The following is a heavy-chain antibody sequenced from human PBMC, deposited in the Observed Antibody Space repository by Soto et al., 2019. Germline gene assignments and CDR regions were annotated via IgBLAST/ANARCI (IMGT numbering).Heavy chain of an antibody. V-gene: IGHV1-2*02. CDR1: GYSFTGYY. CDR3: ARVDYGTGGYPFPYFDY. D-gene: IGHD2-8*02. CDR2: INPDSGAT. Sequence: HEHLVQSGAEVKRPGASLKVSCKASGYSFTGYYIHWVRQAPGQGLEWMGSINPDSGATNYAQNYQGRVTLTSDTSIRTASMDLTSLTSDDTAVYYCARVDYGTGGYPFPYFDYWGQGTLVIVSS. J-gene: IGHJ4*02.